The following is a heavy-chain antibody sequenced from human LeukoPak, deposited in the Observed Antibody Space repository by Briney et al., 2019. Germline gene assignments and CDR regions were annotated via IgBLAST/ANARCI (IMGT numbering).Heavy chain of an antibody. V-gene: IGHV4-59*01. Sequence: SETLSLTCTVSGDSISSSYWSWIRQPPGKRLEWVGYVHYTGKTNYNPSLNNRATISVDMSKNQFSLMLTSVTVADTAMYYCARGYYDRSGSSNPFDSWGQGTLVTVSA. D-gene: IGHD3-22*01. J-gene: IGHJ4*02. CDR1: GDSISSSY. CDR3: ARGYYDRSGSSNPFDS. CDR2: VHYTGKT.